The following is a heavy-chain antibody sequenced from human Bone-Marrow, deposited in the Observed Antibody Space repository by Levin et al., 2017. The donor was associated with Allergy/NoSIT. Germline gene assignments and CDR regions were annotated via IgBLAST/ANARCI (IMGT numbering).Heavy chain of an antibody. D-gene: IGHD1-14*01. V-gene: IGHV3-48*01. CDR3: ARDRNPYYRDV. CDR1: GFTFSDYS. Sequence: PGGSLRLSCAASGFTFSDYSMRWVRQAPGKGLEWLSYITKTSSPTYYADSVKGRFTISRDNATNSVYLQMSSLRAEDTAVYYCARDRNPYYRDVWGTGTTVTVSS. J-gene: IGHJ6*03. CDR2: ITKTSSPT.